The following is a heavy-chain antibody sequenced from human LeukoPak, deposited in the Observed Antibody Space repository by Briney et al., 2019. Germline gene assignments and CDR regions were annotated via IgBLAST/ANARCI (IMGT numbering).Heavy chain of an antibody. CDR1: GFTVSSNY. D-gene: IGHD4-17*01. V-gene: IGHV3-53*01. CDR3: AKGDYGDYFLFDY. J-gene: IGHJ4*02. Sequence: QPGGSLRLSCAASGFTVSSNYMSWVRQAPGKGLEWVSVIYSGGSTYYADSVKGRFTISRDNSKNTLYLQMNSLRAEDTAVYYCAKGDYGDYFLFDYWGQGTLVTVSS. CDR2: IYSGGST.